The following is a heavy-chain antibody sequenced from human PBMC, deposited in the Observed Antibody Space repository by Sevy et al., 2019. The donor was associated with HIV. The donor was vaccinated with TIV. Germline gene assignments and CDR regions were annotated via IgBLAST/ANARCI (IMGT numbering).Heavy chain of an antibody. CDR2: IGGDGDIT. CDR3: AKVLSFSPRSIPAAVLDY. D-gene: IGHD2-2*01. V-gene: IGHV3-23*01. J-gene: IGHJ4*02. Sequence: GGSLRLSCAASGFTFSNYGMIWVRQAPGVGLEWVATIGGDGDITHYADSVKGRFTISRDNFKNTLHLQLNNLRGDDTAIYFCAKVLSFSPRSIPAAVLDYWGRGTLVTVSS. CDR1: GFTFSNYG.